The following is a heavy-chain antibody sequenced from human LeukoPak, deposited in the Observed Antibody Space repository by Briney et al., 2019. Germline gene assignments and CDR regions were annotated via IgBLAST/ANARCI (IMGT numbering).Heavy chain of an antibody. Sequence: GGSLRLSCAASGFTFSSFGMHWVRQAPGKGLEWVAVISYDGSNKYSADSVKGRFTISRDNSKNTLYLQMNSLRAEDTAVYYCAKEDRDYSDYSSGYWVYFDYWGQGTLVTVSS. V-gene: IGHV3-30*18. J-gene: IGHJ4*02. CDR2: ISYDGSNK. CDR1: GFTFSSFG. D-gene: IGHD3-22*01. CDR3: AKEDRDYSDYSSGYWVYFDY.